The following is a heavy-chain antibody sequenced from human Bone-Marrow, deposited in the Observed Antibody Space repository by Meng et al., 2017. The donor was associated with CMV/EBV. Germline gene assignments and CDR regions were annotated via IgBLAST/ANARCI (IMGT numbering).Heavy chain of an antibody. V-gene: IGHV3-30*02. D-gene: IGHD6-6*01. CDR2: IRYDASNT. CDR3: AKDNSNWSFDY. CDR1: GGTFSSYA. J-gene: IGHJ4*02. Sequence: SCKASGGTFSSYAISWVRQAPGKGLEWMAFIRYDASNTYHADSVKGRFTISRDDSKDTLYLQMNSLTTDDTAVYYCAKDNSNWSFDYWGQGALVTVSS.